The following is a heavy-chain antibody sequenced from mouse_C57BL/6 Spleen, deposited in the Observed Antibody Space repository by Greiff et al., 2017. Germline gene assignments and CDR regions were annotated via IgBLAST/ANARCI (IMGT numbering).Heavy chain of an antibody. CDR2: ILPGSGST. J-gene: IGHJ3*01. CDR3: AREGKEFAY. Sequence: QQSGAELMKPGASVKLSCKATGYTFTGYWIEWVKQRPGHGLEWIGEILPGSGSTNDNEKFKGKATFTADPSTTTAYMHLSSLTTEDSAIYCCAREGKEFAYWGQGTLVTVAA. V-gene: IGHV1-9*01. CDR1: GYTFTGYW.